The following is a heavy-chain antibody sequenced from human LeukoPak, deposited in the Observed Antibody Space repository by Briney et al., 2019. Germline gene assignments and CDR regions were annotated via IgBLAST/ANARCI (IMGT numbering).Heavy chain of an antibody. D-gene: IGHD2-2*01. CDR3: ARGSFVVVPAASFDP. CDR2: MNPNSGNT. J-gene: IGHJ5*02. Sequence: ASVKVSCKASGYTFTSSDINWVRQVTGQGLEWMRRMNPNSGNTSYAQKFQGRVTMTRNTSISTAYMELSGLRSEDTAVYYCARGSFVVVPAASFDPWGQGTLVTVSS. CDR1: GYTFTSSD. V-gene: IGHV1-8*01.